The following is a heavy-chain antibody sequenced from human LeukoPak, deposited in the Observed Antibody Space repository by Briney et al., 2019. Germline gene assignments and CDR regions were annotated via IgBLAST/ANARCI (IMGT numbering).Heavy chain of an antibody. CDR1: GYSFTSYW. V-gene: IGHV5-51*01. J-gene: IGHJ4*02. D-gene: IGHD2-15*01. Sequence: GESLKISCKGSGYSFTSYWIGWVRQMPGKGLEWMGIIYPGDSDTRYSPSFQGQVTISADKSISTAYLQWSSLKASDTAMYYCARGGSLDCSGGSCYSAPPYYWGQGTLVTVSS. CDR3: ARGGSLDCSGGSCYSAPPYY. CDR2: IYPGDSDT.